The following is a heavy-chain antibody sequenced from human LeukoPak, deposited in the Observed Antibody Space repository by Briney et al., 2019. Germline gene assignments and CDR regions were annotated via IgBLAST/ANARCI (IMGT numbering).Heavy chain of an antibody. V-gene: IGHV3-23*01. J-gene: IGHJ4*02. CDR1: GFTFSSSW. CDR2: ISGIGDRT. D-gene: IGHD4-11*01. Sequence: GGSLRLSCAASGFTFSSSWMHWVRHAPGKGLEWVSGISGIGDRTYYADSVKGRFTISRDNSKNTLYLQMNSLRAEDTALYYCAKSRDYSGSYFDYWGQGTLVTVSP. CDR3: AKSRDYSGSYFDY.